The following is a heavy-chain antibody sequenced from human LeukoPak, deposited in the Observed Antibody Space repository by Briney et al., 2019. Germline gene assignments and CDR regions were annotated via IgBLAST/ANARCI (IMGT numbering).Heavy chain of an antibody. D-gene: IGHD1-26*01. CDR1: GFTFSTFW. J-gene: IGHJ4*02. V-gene: IGHV3-7*01. CDR3: ARLAVVGATVGFDF. CDR2: INQEEGEI. Sequence: TGGSLRLSCAASGFTFSTFWMGWVRQAPGKGLDWVANINQEEGEIYYADSVRGRFTISRDNAKNSLFLQMNSLRVEDTALYYCARLAVVGATVGFDFWGQGTLVTVSS.